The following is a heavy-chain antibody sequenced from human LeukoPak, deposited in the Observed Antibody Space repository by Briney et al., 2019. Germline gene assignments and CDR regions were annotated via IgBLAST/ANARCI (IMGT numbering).Heavy chain of an antibody. Sequence: PGGSLRLSCAASGFTFSDYFMTWVRQAPGKGLEWLSYITGRSDNRDYADSVRGRFTISRDNAKNSLYLQLNSLRVEDTAIYYCAKRDSSGSYFFDYWGQGTLVTVSS. J-gene: IGHJ4*02. D-gene: IGHD3-22*01. CDR3: AKRDSSGSYFFDY. CDR2: ITGRSDNR. CDR1: GFTFSDYF. V-gene: IGHV3-11*03.